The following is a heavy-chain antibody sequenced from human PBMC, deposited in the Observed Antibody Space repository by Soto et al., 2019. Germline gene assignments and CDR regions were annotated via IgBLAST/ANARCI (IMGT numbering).Heavy chain of an antibody. CDR2: IYYSGST. V-gene: IGHV4-39*01. CDR3: ARQVGSYYYGSGSAAKGYYYYGMDV. J-gene: IGHJ6*02. Sequence: SETLSLTCTVSGGSISSSSYYWGWIRQPPGKGLEWIGSIYYSGSTYYNPSLKSRVTISVDTSKNQFSLKLSSVTAADTAVYYCARQVGSYYYGSGSAAKGYYYYGMDVWGQGTTVT. D-gene: IGHD3-10*01. CDR1: GGSISSSSYY.